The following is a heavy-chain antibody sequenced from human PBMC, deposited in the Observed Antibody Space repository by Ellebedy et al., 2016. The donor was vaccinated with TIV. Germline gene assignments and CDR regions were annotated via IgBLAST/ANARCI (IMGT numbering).Heavy chain of an antibody. J-gene: IGHJ5*02. CDR2: VYPGDSDN. Sequence: PGGSLRLSCKASGYSFTTYWIGRVRQLHGKGLEWMGTVYPGDSDNKSSPSFQGQVTITVDKSISTDYLQWSSLKASDTAMYYFARHGGAYCRSSSCYLFDPWGQGTLVTVSS. CDR3: ARHGGAYCRSSSCYLFDP. CDR1: GYSFTTYW. D-gene: IGHD2-2*01. V-gene: IGHV5-51*01.